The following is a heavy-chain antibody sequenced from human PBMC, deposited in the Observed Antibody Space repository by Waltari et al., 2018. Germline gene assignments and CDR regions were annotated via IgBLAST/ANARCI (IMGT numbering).Heavy chain of an antibody. V-gene: IGHV4-38-2*01. CDR1: GYSISSGYY. CDR2: IYHSGST. CDR3: EVSGGDAFDI. D-gene: IGHD3-16*01. J-gene: IGHJ3*02. Sequence: QVQLQESGPGLVKPSETLSLTCAVSGYSISSGYYWGWIRQPPGKGLEWIGSIYHSGSTYYNPSLKSRVTISVDTSKNQFSLKLSSVTAADTAVYHCEVSGGDAFDIWGQGTMVTVSS.